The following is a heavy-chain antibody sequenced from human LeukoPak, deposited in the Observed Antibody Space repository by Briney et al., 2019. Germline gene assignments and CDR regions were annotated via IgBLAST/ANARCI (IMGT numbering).Heavy chain of an antibody. Sequence: PSETLSLTCTVSGGSISSSSYYWGWIRQPPGKGLEWIGSIYYSGSTYYNPSLKSRVTISVDTSKNQFSLKLSSVTAADTAVYYCARVTYYYDSTDFDYWGQGTLVTVSS. CDR2: IYYSGST. CDR1: GGSISSSSYY. J-gene: IGHJ4*02. D-gene: IGHD3-22*01. CDR3: ARVTYYYDSTDFDY. V-gene: IGHV4-39*07.